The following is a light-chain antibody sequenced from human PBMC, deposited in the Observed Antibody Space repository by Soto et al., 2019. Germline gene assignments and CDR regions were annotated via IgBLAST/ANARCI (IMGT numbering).Light chain of an antibody. V-gene: IGLV2-23*02. J-gene: IGLJ1*01. CDR2: QVT. CDR1: SSDVGNYNL. CDR3: CSYAGSSTYV. Sequence: QSALTQPASVSGSPGQSITISCTGTSSDVGNYNLVSWYQQHPGKAPKLLLYQVTERPSGVSDRFSGSKSGKTASLTISGLQADDEADYHCCSYAGSSTYVFGTGTKVT.